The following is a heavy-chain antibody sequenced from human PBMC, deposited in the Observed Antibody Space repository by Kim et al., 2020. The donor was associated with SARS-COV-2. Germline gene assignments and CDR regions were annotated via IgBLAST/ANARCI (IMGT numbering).Heavy chain of an antibody. Sequence: GGSLRLSCAASGFTFSSYAMSWVRQAPGKGLEWVSAISGSGGSTYYADAVKGQVTISRDNSKNTLNLQMNSLRAEDTAVYYCEKDWTRLGAASDACFDYWGQGTLVTVSS. J-gene: IGHJ4*02. CDR2: ISGSGGST. CDR1: GFTFSSYA. D-gene: IGHD3-16*01. V-gene: IGHV3-23*01. CDR3: EKDWTRLGAASDACFDY.